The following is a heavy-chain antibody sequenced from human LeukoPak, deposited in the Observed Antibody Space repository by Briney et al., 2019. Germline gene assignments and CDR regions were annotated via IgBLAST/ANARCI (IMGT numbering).Heavy chain of an antibody. CDR3: ARDYGDYPRGDNWFDP. D-gene: IGHD4-17*01. J-gene: IGHJ5*02. CDR1: GGSISSYY. Sequence: SETLSLTCTVSGGSISSYYWSWIRQPAGKGLEWIGRIYTSGSTNYNPSPKSRVTMSVDTSKNQFSLKLSSVTAPDTAVYYCARDYGDYPRGDNWFDPWGQGTLVTVSS. CDR2: IYTSGST. V-gene: IGHV4-4*07.